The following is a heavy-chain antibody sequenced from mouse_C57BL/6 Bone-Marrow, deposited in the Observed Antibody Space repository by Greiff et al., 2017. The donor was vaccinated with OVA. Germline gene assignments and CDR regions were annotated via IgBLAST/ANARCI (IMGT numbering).Heavy chain of an antibody. D-gene: IGHD2-4*01. J-gene: IGHJ2*01. Sequence: VQLQQPGAELVKPGASVKMSCKASGYTFTSYWITWVKQRPGQGLEWIGDIYPGSGSTNYNEKFKSKATLTVDTSSSTAYMQNSSLTSEDSAVYYCARGGLGLRQHYFDYWGQGTTLTVSS. CDR3: ARGGLGLRQHYFDY. V-gene: IGHV1-55*01. CDR2: IYPGSGST. CDR1: GYTFTSYW.